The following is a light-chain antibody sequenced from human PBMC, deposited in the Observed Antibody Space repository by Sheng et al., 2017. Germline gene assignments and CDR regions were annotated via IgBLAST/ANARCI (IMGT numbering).Light chain of an antibody. Sequence: DIVMTQSPDSLAVSLGERATINCKSSQSVLHNSKNEHSLAWYQQRPGQPPRVLIYWTSTRESGVPDRFSGSGSGTDFTLTISSLQPDDFATYYCQQYNSLWAFGQGTKVEIK. V-gene: IGKV4-1*01. J-gene: IGKJ1*01. CDR2: WTS. CDR3: QQYNSLWA. CDR1: QSVLHNSKNEHS.